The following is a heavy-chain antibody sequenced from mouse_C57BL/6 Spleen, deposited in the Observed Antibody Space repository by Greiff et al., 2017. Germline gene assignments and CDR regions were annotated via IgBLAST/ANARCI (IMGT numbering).Heavy chain of an antibody. CDR1: GFTFSDYY. CDR2: INYDGSST. CDR3: TIDLGYGYDWAFDY. V-gene: IGHV5-16*01. Sequence: EVKVVESEGGLVQPGSSMKLSCTASGFTFSDYYMAWVSQVPEKGLEWVANINYDGSSTYYLDSLKGSFTFSRDNAKHILYLQMSMLKSEDTATYYGTIDLGYGYDWAFDYWGKGTTLTVSS. J-gene: IGHJ2*01. D-gene: IGHD2-2*01.